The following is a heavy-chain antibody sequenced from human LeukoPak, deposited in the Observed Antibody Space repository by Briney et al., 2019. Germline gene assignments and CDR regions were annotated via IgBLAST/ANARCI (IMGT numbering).Heavy chain of an antibody. CDR1: GFTFSSYS. CDR2: ISSSSSSYSYT. V-gene: IGHV3-21*06. J-gene: IGHJ3*02. D-gene: IGHD4-17*01. CDR3: ARPQVNDYGDCGI. Sequence: GGSLRLSCAASGFTFSSYSMHWVRQAPGRGLEWVSSISSSSSSYSYTYYADSVKGRFTISRDNAENSLFLQMNSLRAEDTAVYYYARPQVNDYGDCGIWGQGTMVAVSS.